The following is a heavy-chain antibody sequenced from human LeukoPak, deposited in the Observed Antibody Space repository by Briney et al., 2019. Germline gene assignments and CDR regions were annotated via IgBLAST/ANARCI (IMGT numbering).Heavy chain of an antibody. J-gene: IGHJ4*02. V-gene: IGHV3-48*01. CDR1: GFTFSSYS. CDR3: ARDHGYSSSWPDY. Sequence: PGGSLRLSCAASGFTFSSYSMNWVRQAPGKGLEWVSYISSSSSTIYYADSVKGRFTISRDNAKNSLYLEMNSLRAEDTAVYYCARDHGYSSSWPDYWGQGTLVTVSS. CDR2: ISSSSSTI. D-gene: IGHD6-13*01.